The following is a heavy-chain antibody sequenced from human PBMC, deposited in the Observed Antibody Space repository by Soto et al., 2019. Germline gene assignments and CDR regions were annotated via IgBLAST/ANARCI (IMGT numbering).Heavy chain of an antibody. Sequence: SETLSLTCTVSGGSFTSGGYYWSWIRQRPGKGLEWIGYISYSGDTNYNPSLQSRVTISADASRSHFSLKLSSVSAADTAVYYGAREIGGDNYGFDSWGQGILVTVSS. CDR1: GGSFTSGGYY. V-gene: IGHV4-31*03. J-gene: IGHJ4*02. D-gene: IGHD3-10*01. CDR2: ISYSGDT. CDR3: AREIGGDNYGFDS.